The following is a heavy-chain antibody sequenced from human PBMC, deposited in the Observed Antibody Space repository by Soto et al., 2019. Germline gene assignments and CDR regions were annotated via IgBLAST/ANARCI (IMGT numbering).Heavy chain of an antibody. V-gene: IGHV2-5*02. CDR3: AHTYSSSPDDGFDV. D-gene: IGHD6-6*01. CDR1: GFSLSTRGVG. CDR2: IYWDDDK. Sequence: QITLKESGHTLVKRTQMLTLTCTFSGFSLSTRGVGVGWIRQPPGEALEWLALIYWDDDKRYSPSLRSRLTITKDTSKNQVVLTMTNMEPVDTGTYYCAHTYSSSPDDGFDVWGQGTRVAVSS. J-gene: IGHJ3*01.